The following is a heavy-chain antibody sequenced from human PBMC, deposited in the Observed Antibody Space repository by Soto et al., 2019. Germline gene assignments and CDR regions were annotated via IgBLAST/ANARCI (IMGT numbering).Heavy chain of an antibody. CDR3: ARISVASGYMDV. D-gene: IGHD5-12*01. J-gene: IGHJ6*03. CDR1: GGSISSSSYY. Sequence: PSETLSLTCTVSGGSISSSSYYWGWIRQSPGKGLEWIGSFYYSGSTYYSPSLRSRVTISGDTSRKQISLRLSSVTAADTAVYYCARISVASGYMDVWGKGTTVTVSS. CDR2: FYYSGST. V-gene: IGHV4-39*01.